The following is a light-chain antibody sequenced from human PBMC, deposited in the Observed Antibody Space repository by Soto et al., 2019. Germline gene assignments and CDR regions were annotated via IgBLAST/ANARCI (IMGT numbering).Light chain of an antibody. V-gene: IGLV2-14*01. J-gene: IGLJ1*01. Sequence: TQAACVSGSPGQSVAISCTGTMSDVGAYNYISWYQQHPGKAPKLLLSEVSNRPSGVSDRFSGSKSGNTASLTISGLQAEDDADYYRSSLTTSFTSVFGTGTKVTVL. CDR2: EVS. CDR1: MSDVGAYNY. CDR3: SSLTTSFTSV.